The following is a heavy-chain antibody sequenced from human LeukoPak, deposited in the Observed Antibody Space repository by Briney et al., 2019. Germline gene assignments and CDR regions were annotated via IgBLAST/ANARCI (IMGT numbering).Heavy chain of an antibody. CDR3: ASSSGHSY. CDR2: ISSSDNTI. D-gene: IGHD3-22*01. J-gene: IGHJ4*02. V-gene: IGHV3-11*01. CDR1: GLSLSEYH. Sequence: PGGSLRLSCAAPGLSLSEYHMSWVRQAPRKGLEWVSYISSSDNTIYYADSVKGRFTISTDNAKNSLFLQMNSLRAEDTAVYYCASSSGHSYWGQGTLVTVSS.